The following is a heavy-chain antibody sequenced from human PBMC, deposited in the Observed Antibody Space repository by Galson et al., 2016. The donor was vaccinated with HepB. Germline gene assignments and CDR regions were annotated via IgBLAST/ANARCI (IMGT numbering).Heavy chain of an antibody. D-gene: IGHD1-1*01. CDR2: INSDGTIS. CDR3: GRDHSLVLTTGYNWFDP. V-gene: IGHV3-74*01. J-gene: IGHJ5*02. CDR1: GFAFGSHW. Sequence: SLRLSCAASGFAFGSHWMHWVRQVPGKGLVWVSRINSDGTISNYGDSVKGRFTISIDNDKNTLYLQMNSLRVEDTAVYYCGRDHSLVLTTGYNWFDPWGQGPLVTVSS.